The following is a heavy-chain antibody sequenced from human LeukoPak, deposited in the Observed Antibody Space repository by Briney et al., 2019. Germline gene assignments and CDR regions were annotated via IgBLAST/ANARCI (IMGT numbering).Heavy chain of an antibody. J-gene: IGHJ5*02. CDR3: ARDPRWLTPDCTSTSCYENYFDP. CDR1: GYSISSGYQ. V-gene: IGHV4-38-2*02. Sequence: SETLSLTCDVSGYSISSGYQWAWIRQSPGKGLEWIGSIYHSGSAHYNPSLRSRVTISVETSKNQFSLKMSSVTAADTAVYYCARDPRWLTPDCTSTSCYENYFDPWGQGTLVTFSS. D-gene: IGHD2-2*01. CDR2: IYHSGSA.